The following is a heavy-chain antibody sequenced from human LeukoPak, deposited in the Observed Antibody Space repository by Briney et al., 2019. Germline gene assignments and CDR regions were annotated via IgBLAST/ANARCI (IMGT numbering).Heavy chain of an antibody. CDR1: GFTFDDYA. CDR3: AKGTSSWHEFDY. Sequence: GGSLRLSCAASGFTFDDYAMHRVRQAPGEGLEWVSLITWDGDSTYYADSVKGRFTISRDNSKNSLYVQMNSLRAEDTALYYCAKGTSSWHEFDYWGQGTLVTVSS. D-gene: IGHD6-13*01. V-gene: IGHV3-43D*03. J-gene: IGHJ4*02. CDR2: ITWDGDST.